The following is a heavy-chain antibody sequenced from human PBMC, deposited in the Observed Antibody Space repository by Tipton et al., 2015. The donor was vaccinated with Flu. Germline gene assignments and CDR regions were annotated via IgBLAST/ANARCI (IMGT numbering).Heavy chain of an antibody. CDR2: IYYAGGI. CDR1: GGSISSSSFY. J-gene: IGHJ4*02. Sequence: TLSLTCTISGGSISSSSFYWGWIRQSPGKGLEWIAYIYYAGGINYNPSLKSRATISVDTPRNQFSLKLSAVTAADTAVYYCAASPWGLHGDSYFELWGRGALVTVSS. CDR3: AASPWGLHGDSYFEL. D-gene: IGHD2-21*01. V-gene: IGHV4-61*05.